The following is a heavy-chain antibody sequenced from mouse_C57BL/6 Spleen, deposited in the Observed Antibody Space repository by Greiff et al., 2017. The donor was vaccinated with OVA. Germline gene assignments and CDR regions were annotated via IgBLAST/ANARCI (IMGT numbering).Heavy chain of an antibody. CDR2: ISSGGDYI. J-gene: IGHJ4*01. V-gene: IGHV5-9-1*02. CDR3: TRGEGYDYAMDY. CDR1: GFTFSSYA. Sequence: EVQRVESGEGLVKPGGSLKLSCAASGFTFSSYAMSWVRQTPEKRLEWVAYISSGGDYIYYADTVKGRFTISRDNARNTLYLQMSSLKSEDTAMYYCTRGEGYDYAMDYWGQGTSVTVSS. D-gene: IGHD2-14*01.